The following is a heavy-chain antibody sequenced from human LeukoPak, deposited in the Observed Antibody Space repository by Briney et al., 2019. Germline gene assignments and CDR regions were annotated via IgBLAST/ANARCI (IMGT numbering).Heavy chain of an antibody. CDR2: IYYSGST. J-gene: IGHJ3*02. CDR3: TTNSGSYVDAFDI. Sequence: PSETLSLTCTVSGGSISSYYWSWIRQPPGKGLEWIGYIYYSGSTNYNPSLKSRVTISVDTSKNQFSLKLSSVTAADTAVYYCTTNSGSYVDAFDIWGQGTMVTVSS. D-gene: IGHD1-26*01. V-gene: IGHV4-59*08. CDR1: GGSISSYY.